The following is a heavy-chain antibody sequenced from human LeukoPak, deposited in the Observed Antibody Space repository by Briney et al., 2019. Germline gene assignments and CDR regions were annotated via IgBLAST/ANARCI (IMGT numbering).Heavy chain of an antibody. CDR1: GFTFSSYA. CDR3: AEAPKYCSSTSCYNFDY. V-gene: IGHV3-23*01. Sequence: GGSLRLSCAASGFTFSSYAMSWVRQAPGKGLEWVSAISGSGGSTYYADSVKGRFTISRDNSKNTLYLQMNSLRAEDTAVYYCAEAPKYCSSTSCYNFDYWGQGTLVTVSS. CDR2: ISGSGGST. J-gene: IGHJ4*02. D-gene: IGHD2-2*01.